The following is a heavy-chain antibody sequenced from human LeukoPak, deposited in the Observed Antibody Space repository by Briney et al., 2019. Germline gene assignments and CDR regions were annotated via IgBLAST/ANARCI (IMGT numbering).Heavy chain of an antibody. Sequence: PSETLSLTCAVYGGSFSGYYWSWIRQPPAKGLEWIGKINHSGSTNYNTSLKSRVTISVDTSKNQFSLKLSSVTAADTAVYYCASHPGWLLSNYFDYWGQGTLVTVSS. CDR3: ASHPGWLLSNYFDY. D-gene: IGHD3-3*01. CDR2: INHSGST. V-gene: IGHV4-34*01. CDR1: GGSFSGYY. J-gene: IGHJ4*02.